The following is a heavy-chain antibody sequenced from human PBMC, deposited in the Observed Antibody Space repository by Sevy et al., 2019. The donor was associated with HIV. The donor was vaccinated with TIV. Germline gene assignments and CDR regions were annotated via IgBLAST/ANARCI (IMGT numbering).Heavy chain of an antibody. CDR1: GFTFSSFA. D-gene: IGHD5-18*01. CDR2: ISGGGGSS. J-gene: IGHJ3*02. Sequence: GGCLRLSCAASGFTFSSFAMSWVRQAPGKGLEWVSDISGGGGSSQYADSVEGRFTISRDNSKNTLYLQMKSLRAEDTAVYYCAKDHGGTGLVSAFDMWGQGTMVTVSS. V-gene: IGHV3-23*01. CDR3: AKDHGGTGLVSAFDM.